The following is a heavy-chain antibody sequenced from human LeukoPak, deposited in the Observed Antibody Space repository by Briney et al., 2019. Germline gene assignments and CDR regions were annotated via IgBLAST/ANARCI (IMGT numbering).Heavy chain of an antibody. V-gene: IGHV1-8*01. D-gene: IGHD5-12*01. CDR1: GYTFTSYD. Sequence: ASVKVSCKASGYTFTSYDINWVRQATGQGLEWMGWMNPNSGNTGYAQKFQGRVTMTRNTSISTAYMELSRLRSEDTAVYYCARSRRGYSGFHFDYWGQGTLVTVSS. CDR2: MNPNSGNT. CDR3: ARSRRGYSGFHFDY. J-gene: IGHJ4*02.